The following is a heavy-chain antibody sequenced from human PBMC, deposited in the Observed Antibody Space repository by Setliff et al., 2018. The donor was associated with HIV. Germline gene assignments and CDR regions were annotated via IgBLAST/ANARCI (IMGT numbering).Heavy chain of an antibody. V-gene: IGHV4-30-4*02. CDR1: GGSISSGDYY. J-gene: IGHJ4*02. CDR2: IYYSGTT. Sequence: SETLSLTCTVSGGSISSGDYYWSWIRQPPGKGLEWIGFIYYSGTTYYSPSLKSRLTISIDTSKNQFSLKLTSVTIADTAVYYCARFTSGWYGQYWGQGTLVTVSS. CDR3: ARFTSGWYGQY. D-gene: IGHD6-19*01.